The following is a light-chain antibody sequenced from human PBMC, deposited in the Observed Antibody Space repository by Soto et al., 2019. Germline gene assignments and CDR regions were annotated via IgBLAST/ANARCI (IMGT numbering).Light chain of an antibody. CDR2: AES. Sequence: DIQMTQSPSTLSGSVGDRVTITCRASQTISSWLAWYQQKPGKAPKLLIYAESTLQSGVPSRFSGSGSGTRGTLTISSLQPEDFATYYCQQVKSYPRTFGGGTKVDIK. CDR1: QTISSW. CDR3: QQVKSYPRT. J-gene: IGKJ4*01. V-gene: IGKV1-5*01.